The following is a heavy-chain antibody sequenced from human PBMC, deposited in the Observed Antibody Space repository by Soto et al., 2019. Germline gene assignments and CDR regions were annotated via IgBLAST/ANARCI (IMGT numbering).Heavy chain of an antibody. CDR2: ISYDSSNK. J-gene: IGHJ4*02. D-gene: IGHD2-15*01. Sequence: VQLLESGGGLIQPGGSLRLSCAASGFTFSYGIHWLRQAPGKGLEWVAYISYDSSNKFYGDSVKGRFTISRDNSKNTQFLLMNSLRAEDTAVYYCAKLVIGYCSGNTCDDYWRQGTLVTVSS. V-gene: IGHV3-30*18. CDR1: GFTFSYG. CDR3: AKLVIGYCSGNTCDDY.